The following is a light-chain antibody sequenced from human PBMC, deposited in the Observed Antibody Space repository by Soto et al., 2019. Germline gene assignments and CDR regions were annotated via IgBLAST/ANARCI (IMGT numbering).Light chain of an antibody. CDR3: QSYDSTLSARYV. Sequence: QSVLTQPPSVSGAPGQRVTISCTGSSSNIGAGYDVHWYQQRPGTAPKLLIFGNTNRPSGVPDRFSGSKSGTSASLAITGLQAEAERDYSCQSYDSTLSARYVFGTGTKVTVL. J-gene: IGLJ1*01. CDR1: SSNIGAGYD. CDR2: GNT. V-gene: IGLV1-40*01.